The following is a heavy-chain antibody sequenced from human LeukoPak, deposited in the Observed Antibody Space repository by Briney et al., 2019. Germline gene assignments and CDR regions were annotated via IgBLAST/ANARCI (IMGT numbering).Heavy chain of an antibody. CDR3: ARAQGGRWLQLPY. V-gene: IGHV1-69*13. CDR2: IIPIFGTA. D-gene: IGHD5-24*01. CDR1: GYTFTSYA. J-gene: IGHJ4*02. Sequence: SVKVSCKASGYTFTSYAISWVRQAPGQGLEWMGGIIPIFGTANYAQKFQGRVTITADESTSTAYMELSSLRSEDTAVYYCARAQGGRWLQLPYWGQGTLVTVSS.